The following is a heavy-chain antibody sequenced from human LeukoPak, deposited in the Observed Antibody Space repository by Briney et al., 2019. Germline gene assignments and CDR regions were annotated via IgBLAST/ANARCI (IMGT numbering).Heavy chain of an antibody. CDR2: ISYSGST. V-gene: IGHV4-59*08. CDR1: GGSISSYY. J-gene: IGHJ1*01. Sequence: PSETLSLTCTVSGGSISSYYWSWIRQPPGKGLEWIGYISYSGSTNYNPSLKSRVTISVDTSKNQFSLRLSSVTAADTAVYYCAGPTKYFQHWGQGTLVTVSS. CDR3: AGPTKYFQH.